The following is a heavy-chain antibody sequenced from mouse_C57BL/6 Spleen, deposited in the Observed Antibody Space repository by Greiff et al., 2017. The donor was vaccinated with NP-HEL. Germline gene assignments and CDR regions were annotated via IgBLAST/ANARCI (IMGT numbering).Heavy chain of an antibody. Sequence: QVQLQQPGAELVKPGASVKLSCKASGYTFTSYWMQWVKQRPGQGLEWIGEIDPSDSYTNYNQKFKGKATLTVDTSSSTAYMQLSSLTSEDSAVYYSALITTVVGYYAMDYWGQGTSVTVSS. CDR2: IDPSDSYT. V-gene: IGHV1-50*01. D-gene: IGHD1-1*01. J-gene: IGHJ4*01. CDR3: ALITTVVGYYAMDY. CDR1: GYTFTSYW.